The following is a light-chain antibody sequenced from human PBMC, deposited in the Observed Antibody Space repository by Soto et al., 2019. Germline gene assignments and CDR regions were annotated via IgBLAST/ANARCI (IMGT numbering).Light chain of an antibody. CDR3: QQLNSYPLT. CDR2: GAS. V-gene: IGKV1-9*01. CDR1: QAISSH. Sequence: DIQLTQSPSFLSASVGGRVTITCRASQAISSHSAWYQQKPGKAPNLLIYGASTLQSGVPSRFSGSGSGTQFTLTISSLQPEDFATYYCQQLNSYPLTFGPGTTVDIK. J-gene: IGKJ3*01.